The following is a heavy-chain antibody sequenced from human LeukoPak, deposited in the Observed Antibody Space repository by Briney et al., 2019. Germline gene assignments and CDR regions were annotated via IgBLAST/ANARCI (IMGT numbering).Heavy chain of an antibody. V-gene: IGHV1-2*02. CDR2: INPNSGGT. Sequence: ASVKVSCKASGYTFTDYYIHWVRQAPGQGLEWMGWINPNSGGTNYAQKFQGRVTMTRDTSISTAYMQLSRLRSDDTAVYSCARGDYYERLKVAQYFQHWGQGTLVTVSS. D-gene: IGHD3-22*01. CDR1: GYTFTDYY. CDR3: ARGDYYERLKVAQYFQH. J-gene: IGHJ1*01.